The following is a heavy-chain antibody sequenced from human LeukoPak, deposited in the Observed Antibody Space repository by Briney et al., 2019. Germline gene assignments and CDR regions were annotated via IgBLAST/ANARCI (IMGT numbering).Heavy chain of an antibody. J-gene: IGHJ4*02. CDR3: ASRRYCTSTTCPYYFDY. CDR2: ITTTGNT. V-gene: IGHV3-23*01. CDR1: GFTFSSYA. D-gene: IGHD2-2*01. Sequence: PGGSLRLSCAASGFTFSSYAMSWVRQAPGRGLEWVSGITTTGNTYYADSVKGRFTISRDNSKNTLCLQMNSLRAEDTAVYYCASRRYCTSTTCPYYFDYWGQGTLVTVSS.